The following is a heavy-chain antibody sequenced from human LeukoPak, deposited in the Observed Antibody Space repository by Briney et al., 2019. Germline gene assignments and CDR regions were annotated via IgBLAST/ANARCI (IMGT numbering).Heavy chain of an antibody. CDR1: EFXFDDYT. CDR2: ISWDGGST. CDR3: AKDHYYGSGSYSRWVYFDY. Sequence: GGSLRLSCAASEFXFDDYTMHWVRQAPGKGLEWVSLISWDGGSTYYADSVKGRFTISRDNSKNSLYLQMNSLRTEDTALYFCAKDHYYGSGSYSRWVYFDYWGQGTLVTVSS. D-gene: IGHD3-10*01. J-gene: IGHJ4*02. V-gene: IGHV3-43*01.